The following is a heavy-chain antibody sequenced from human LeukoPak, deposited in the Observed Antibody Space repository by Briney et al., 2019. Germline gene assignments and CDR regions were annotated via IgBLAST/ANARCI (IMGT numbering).Heavy chain of an antibody. CDR1: GFTFSSYT. CDR3: ARDPTPRYCSGGSCYTHYGMDV. Sequence: GGSLRLSSAASGFTFSSYTMNWVRQAPGKGLEWVSSISSSSSYIYYADSVKGRLTISRDNAKNSLYLQMNSLSAEDTAVYYCARDPTPRYCSGGSCYTHYGMDVWGQGTTVTVSS. CDR2: ISSSSSYI. D-gene: IGHD2-15*01. J-gene: IGHJ6*02. V-gene: IGHV3-21*01.